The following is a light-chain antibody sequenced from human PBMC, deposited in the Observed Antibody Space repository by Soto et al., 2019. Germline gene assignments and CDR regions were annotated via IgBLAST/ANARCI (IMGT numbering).Light chain of an antibody. J-gene: IGKJ2*01. Sequence: EIVLTQSPATLSVSPGERATLSCRASQSVDRHLHWYQQKPGRAPRLLIYGASARATGIPARFTGSGSGTEFTLTISSLQSEDIAVYYCQQSHNWYTFGQGTKVDNK. CDR2: GAS. CDR3: QQSHNWYT. V-gene: IGKV3-15*01. CDR1: QSVDRH.